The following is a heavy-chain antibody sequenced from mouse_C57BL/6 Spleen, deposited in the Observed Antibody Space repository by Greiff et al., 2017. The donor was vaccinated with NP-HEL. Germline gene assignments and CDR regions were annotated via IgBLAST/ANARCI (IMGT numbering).Heavy chain of an antibody. CDR1: GYSFTGYF. V-gene: IGHV1-20*01. J-gene: IGHJ1*03. CDR2: INPYNGDT. CDR3: ARLGLLWDWYFDV. Sequence: EVQLQQSGPELVKPGDSVKISCKASGYSFTGYFMNWVMQSHGKSLAWIGRINPYNGDTFYNQMFKGKATLTVDKSSSTAHMELRSLTSEDSAVYYCARLGLLWDWYFDVWGTGTTVTVSS. D-gene: IGHD2-1*01.